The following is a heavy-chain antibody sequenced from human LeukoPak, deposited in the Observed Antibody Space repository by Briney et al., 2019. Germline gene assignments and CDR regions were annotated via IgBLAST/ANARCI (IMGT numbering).Heavy chain of an antibody. V-gene: IGHV4-30-4*08. CDR3: GRWGGWGSTGGFDY. D-gene: IGHD3-16*01. CDR1: GGSISSGDYY. J-gene: IGHJ4*02. CDR2: IYYSGST. Sequence: SQTLSLTCTVSGGSISSGDYYWSWIRQPPGKGLEWIGYIYYSGSTYYNPSLKSRVTLSIDKSKNQFSLQLSSVTAADSPRYCSGRWGGWGSTGGFDYWGQGSLVTVSS.